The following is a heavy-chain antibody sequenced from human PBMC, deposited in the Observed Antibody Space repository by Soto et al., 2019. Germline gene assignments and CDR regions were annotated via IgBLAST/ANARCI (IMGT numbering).Heavy chain of an antibody. J-gene: IGHJ4*01. V-gene: IGHV3-33*06. D-gene: IGHD5-12*01. CDR3: AKGKRPPPPYSAYEHLDY. Sequence: QVQLVESGGGVVQPGKSLRLSCAASGFTLSSSVMHWVRQAPGKGLEWVAVFWKDGTTKYYADSVKGPFTISRDNSKNTLYLELNSLRPEDTALYYCAKGKRPPPPYSAYEHLDYWGYGTLVSVSS. CDR1: GFTLSSSV. CDR2: FWKDGTTK.